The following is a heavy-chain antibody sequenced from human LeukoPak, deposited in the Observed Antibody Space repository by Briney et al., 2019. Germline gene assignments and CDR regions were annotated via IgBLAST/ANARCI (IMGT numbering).Heavy chain of an antibody. V-gene: IGHV3-74*01. CDR1: GFTFSTYS. CDR3: AKEPPGYYYYYMDV. D-gene: IGHD1-26*01. J-gene: IGHJ6*03. Sequence: GGSLRLSCAASGFTFSTYSMHWVRQPPGKGLVWVSRINSDESSTNYADSVKGRFTISRDNSKNTLYLQMNSLRAEDTAVYYCAKEPPGYYYYYMDVWGKGTTVTVSS. CDR2: INSDESST.